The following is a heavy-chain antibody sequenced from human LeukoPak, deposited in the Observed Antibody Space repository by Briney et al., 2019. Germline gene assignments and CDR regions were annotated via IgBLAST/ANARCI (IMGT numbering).Heavy chain of an antibody. V-gene: IGHV3-74*01. J-gene: IGHJ4*02. CDR3: AKAYGDYGGHFDY. CDR1: GFTFSSYW. CDR2: INSDGSST. D-gene: IGHD4-17*01. Sequence: QPGGSLRLSCAASGFTFSSYWMHWVRQAPGKGLVWVSRINSDGSSTSYADSVKGRFTISRDNAKNTLYLQMNSLRAEDTAVYYCAKAYGDYGGHFDYWGQGTLVTVSS.